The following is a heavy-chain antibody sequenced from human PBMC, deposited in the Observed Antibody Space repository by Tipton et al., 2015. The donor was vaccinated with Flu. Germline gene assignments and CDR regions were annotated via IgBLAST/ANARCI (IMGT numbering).Heavy chain of an antibody. CDR1: GGSFSGYY. CDR3: ARGPLHDL. D-gene: IGHD4-11*01. Sequence: TLSLTCAVYGGSFSGYYWCWIRQPPGKGLEWIREINHSGSTNYNPSLKSRVTISVDTSKNQFSREVSSVTAADTAVYYCARGPLHDLWGRGTLVTVSS. V-gene: IGHV4-34*01. CDR2: INHSGST. J-gene: IGHJ2*01.